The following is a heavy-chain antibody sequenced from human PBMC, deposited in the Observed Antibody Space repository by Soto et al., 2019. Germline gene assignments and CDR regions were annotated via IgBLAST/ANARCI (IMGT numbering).Heavy chain of an antibody. D-gene: IGHD3-10*01. Sequence: GASVKVSCKASGYTFTSYDINWVRQATGQGLEWMGWMNPNSGNTGHAQKFQGRVTMTRNTSISTAYMELSSLRSDDTAVYYCARVRVIRGVIPSQFGLWGQGALVTVSS. CDR1: GYTFTSYD. J-gene: IGHJ4*02. V-gene: IGHV1-8*01. CDR2: MNPNSGNT. CDR3: ARVRVIRGVIPSQFGL.